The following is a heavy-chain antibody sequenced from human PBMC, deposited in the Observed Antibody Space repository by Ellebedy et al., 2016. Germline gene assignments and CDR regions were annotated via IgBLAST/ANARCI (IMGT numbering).Heavy chain of an antibody. CDR2: SNKR. CDR3: ARETRDGVGTSDGFYDS. CDR1: GYTFLNYG. Sequence: ASVKVSCXASGYTFLNYGINWVRQAPGQGLEWMGGSNKRNHAQKFQGRVSMTTDTSTSIAYMELRSLAFDDTAVYYCARETRDGVGTSDGFYDSWGQGTLVTVS. J-gene: IGHJ4*02. D-gene: IGHD3-3*01. V-gene: IGHV1-18*01.